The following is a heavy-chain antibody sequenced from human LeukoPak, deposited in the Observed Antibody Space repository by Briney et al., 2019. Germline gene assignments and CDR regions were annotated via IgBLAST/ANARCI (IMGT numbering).Heavy chain of an antibody. V-gene: IGHV3-23*01. CDR1: GFTFDTYA. CDR3: AKYCGGDCFRNFDC. J-gene: IGHJ4*02. CDR2: IGPTGHDI. Sequence: GGSLRLSCAASGFTFDTYAMTWVSQAPGRGLEWVTVIGPTGHDIHYADSVKGRFTISRDNSQNTLYLQMNSLRAEDTAVYYCAKYCGGDCFRNFDCWGQGTLVTVSS. D-gene: IGHD2-21*02.